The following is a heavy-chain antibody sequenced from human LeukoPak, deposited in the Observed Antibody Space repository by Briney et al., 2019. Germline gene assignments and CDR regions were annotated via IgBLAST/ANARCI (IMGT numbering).Heavy chain of an antibody. CDR2: INSDGSST. CDR3: ARHAPTSSAFDY. D-gene: IGHD6-19*01. J-gene: IGHJ4*01. CDR1: GFTFRSYW. V-gene: IGHV3-74*01. Sequence: PGGSLRLSCAASGFTFRSYWMHWVRQAPGKGLVWVSRINSDGSSTSYADSVKGRFTTSRDNAKNTLNLQMNSLRAEDTAVYYCARHAPTSSAFDYWGHGTLVTVSS.